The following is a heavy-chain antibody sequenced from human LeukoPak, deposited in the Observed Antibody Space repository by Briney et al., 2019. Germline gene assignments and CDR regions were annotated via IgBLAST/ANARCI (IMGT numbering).Heavy chain of an antibody. CDR3: ARDLGSQQQLVGGAFDI. CDR1: GYSISSGFY. J-gene: IGHJ3*02. D-gene: IGHD6-13*01. CDR2: IYHSGRT. Sequence: NSSETLSLTCTVSGYSISSGFYWAWIRQPPGKGLEWIGSIYHSGRTHYNPSLKSRATISVDTSKNQFSLKLSSVTAADTAVYYCARDLGSQQQLVGGAFDIWGQGTMVTVSS. V-gene: IGHV4-38-2*02.